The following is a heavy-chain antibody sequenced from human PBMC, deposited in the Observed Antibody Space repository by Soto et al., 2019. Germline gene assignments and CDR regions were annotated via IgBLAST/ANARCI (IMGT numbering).Heavy chain of an antibody. CDR2: IIPILGIA. Sequence: SVKVSCKASGGTFSSYTISWVRQAPGQGLEWMGRIIPILGIANYAQKFQGRVTITADKSTSTAYMELSSLRSEDTAVYYCAPPTGVNWFDPWGQXTLVTVSS. J-gene: IGHJ5*02. CDR1: GGTFSSYT. V-gene: IGHV1-69*02. CDR3: APPTGVNWFDP.